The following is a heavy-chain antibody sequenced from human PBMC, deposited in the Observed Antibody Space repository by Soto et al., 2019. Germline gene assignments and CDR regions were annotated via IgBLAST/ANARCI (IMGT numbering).Heavy chain of an antibody. V-gene: IGHV1-69*13. CDR3: ARGGRDGYNSYGMDV. D-gene: IGHD5-12*01. Sequence: GASVKVSCKASGGTFSSYAISWVRQAPGQGLEWMGGIIPIFGTANYAQKFQGRATITADESTSTAYMELSSLRSEDTAVYYCARGGRDGYNSYGMDVWGQGTTVTVSS. CDR1: GGTFSSYA. J-gene: IGHJ6*02. CDR2: IIPIFGTA.